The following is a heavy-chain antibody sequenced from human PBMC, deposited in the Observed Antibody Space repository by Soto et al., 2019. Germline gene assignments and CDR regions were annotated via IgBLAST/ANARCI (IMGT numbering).Heavy chain of an antibody. D-gene: IGHD4-17*01. CDR3: AKEDGDYILFYYYYMDV. CDR1: GFTFSSYA. V-gene: IGHV3-23*01. J-gene: IGHJ6*03. CDR2: ISGSGGST. Sequence: EVQLLESGGGLVQPGGSLRLSCAASGFTFSSYAMSWVRQAPGKGLEWVSAISGSGGSTYYADSVKGRFTISRDNSKNTLYLQRNSLRAEDTAVYYCAKEDGDYILFYYYYMDVWGKGTTVTVCS.